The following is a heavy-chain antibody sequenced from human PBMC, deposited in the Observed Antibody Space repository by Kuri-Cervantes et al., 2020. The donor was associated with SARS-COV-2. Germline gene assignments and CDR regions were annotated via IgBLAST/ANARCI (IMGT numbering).Heavy chain of an antibody. J-gene: IGHJ4*02. CDR2: INQDGSAT. Sequence: GESLKISCAVSGFTFRSYWMSWVRQAPGKGLGYVANINQDGSATYYVDSVKGRFTISRDNTESSLYLQMNSLRAEDTAVYYCVCDTNRVKVYWGQGTLVTVSS. CDR1: GFTFRSYW. V-gene: IGHV3-7*02. CDR3: VCDTNRVKVY. D-gene: IGHD5-18*01.